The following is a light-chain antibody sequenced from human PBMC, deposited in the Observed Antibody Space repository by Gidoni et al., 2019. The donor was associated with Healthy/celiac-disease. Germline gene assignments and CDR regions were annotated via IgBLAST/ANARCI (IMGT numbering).Light chain of an antibody. CDR1: SSNIGAGYD. V-gene: IGLV1-40*01. J-gene: IGLJ2*01. CDR3: QSYDSSLSGL. Sequence: QSVLTQPPSVSGHPGQRDTISCTGSSSNIGAGYDVHWYQQLPGTAPKLLIYGNSNRPSGVPDRFSGSKSGTSASLAITGLQAEDEADYYCQSYDSSLSGLFGGGTKLTVL. CDR2: GNS.